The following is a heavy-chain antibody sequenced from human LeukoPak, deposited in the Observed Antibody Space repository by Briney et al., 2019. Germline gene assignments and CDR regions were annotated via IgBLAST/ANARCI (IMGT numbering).Heavy chain of an antibody. CDR3: ARATELLTASAY. CDR2: INPNSGGT. D-gene: IGHD1-7*01. V-gene: IGHV1-2*02. J-gene: IGHJ4*02. CDR1: GYTFTSYY. Sequence: ASVKVSCKASGYTFTSYYMHWVRQAPGQGLEWMGWINPNSGGTNYAQKFQGRVTMTRDTSISTAYMELSRLRSDDTAVYYCARATELLTASAYWGQGTLVTVSS.